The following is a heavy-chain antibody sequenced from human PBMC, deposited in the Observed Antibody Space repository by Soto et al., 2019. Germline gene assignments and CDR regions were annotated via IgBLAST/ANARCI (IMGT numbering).Heavy chain of an antibody. CDR2: ISYDGSNK. V-gene: IGHV3-30-3*01. CDR1: GFTFGSYA. D-gene: IGHD3-22*01. J-gene: IGHJ4*02. CDR3: ARDPSHYYDSSGYRDKGYYFDY. Sequence: GGSLRLSCAASGFTFGSYAMHWVRQAPGKGLEWVAVISYDGSNKYYADSVKGRFTISRDNSKNTLYLQMNSLRAEDTAVYYCARDPSHYYDSSGYRDKGYYFDYWGQGTLVTVSS.